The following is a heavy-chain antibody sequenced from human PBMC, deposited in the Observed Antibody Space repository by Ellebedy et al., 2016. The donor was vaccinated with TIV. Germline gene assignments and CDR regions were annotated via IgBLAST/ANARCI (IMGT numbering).Heavy chain of an antibody. V-gene: IGHV4-39*01. CDR3: ARRDRNWFDP. J-gene: IGHJ5*02. CDR2: IYYSGST. CDR1: GGSISSSSYY. Sequence: SETLSLTCTVSGGSISSSSYYWGWIRQPPGKGLEWIGSIYYSGSTYYNPSLKSRVTISVDTSKNQFSLKLSSVTAADTAVYYCARRDRNWFDPWGQGTLVTVSS.